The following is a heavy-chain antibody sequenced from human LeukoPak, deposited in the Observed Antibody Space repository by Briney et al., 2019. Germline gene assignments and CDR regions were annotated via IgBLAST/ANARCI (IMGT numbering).Heavy chain of an antibody. CDR2: ISSNGGST. J-gene: IGHJ6*03. V-gene: IGHV3-64*01. Sequence: PGGSLRLSCAASGFTFSSYAIHWVRQAPGKGLEYVSAISSNGGSTYYANSVKGRFTISRDDSKNTLYLQMGSLRAEDMAVYYCARGSGGTSGYYYMDVWGKGTTVTVSS. CDR3: ARGSGGTSGYYYMDV. D-gene: IGHD2-15*01. CDR1: GFTFSSYA.